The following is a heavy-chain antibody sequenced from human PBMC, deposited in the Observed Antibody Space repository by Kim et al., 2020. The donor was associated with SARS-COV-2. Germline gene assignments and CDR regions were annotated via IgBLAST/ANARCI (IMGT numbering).Heavy chain of an antibody. J-gene: IGHJ6*02. CDR3: ARGVMGYCSGGSCSKHYYYYGMDV. V-gene: IGHV4-59*01. CDR1: GGSISSYY. CDR2: IYYSGST. D-gene: IGHD2-15*01. Sequence: SETLSLTCTVSGGSISSYYWSWIRQPPGKGLEWIGYIYYSGSTNYNPSLKSRVTISVDTSKNQFSLKLSSVTAADTAVYYCARGVMGYCSGGSCSKHYYYYGMDVWGQGTTVTVSS.